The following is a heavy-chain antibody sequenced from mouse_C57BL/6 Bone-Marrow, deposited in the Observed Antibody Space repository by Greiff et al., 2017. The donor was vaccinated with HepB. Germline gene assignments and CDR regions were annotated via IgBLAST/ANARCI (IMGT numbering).Heavy chain of an antibody. CDR1: GISITTGNYR. V-gene: IGHV3-5*01. CDR2: MYYSGTI. CDR3: ARAGDGYADFDY. Sequence: EVMLVESGPGLVKPSQTVFLTCTVTGISITTGNYRWSWIRQFPGNKLEWIGYMYYSGTITYNPSLTSRTTITRDTPKNQFFLEMNSLTAEDTATSYCARAGDGYADFDYWGQGTTLTVSS. J-gene: IGHJ2*01. D-gene: IGHD2-2*01.